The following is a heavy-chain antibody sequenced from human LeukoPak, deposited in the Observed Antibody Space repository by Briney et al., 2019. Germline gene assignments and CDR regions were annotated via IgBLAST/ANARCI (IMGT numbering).Heavy chain of an antibody. CDR3: ARIAGGSYSV. D-gene: IGHD1-26*01. J-gene: IGHJ4*02. CDR2: ISNDGSST. CDR1: GFTFTNYW. Sequence: PGGSLRLSCAASGFTFTNYWMHWVRQAPGKGLVWVSRISNDGSSTTYADSVKGRFTISRDNAKNTVYLQMNSLRAEDTAVYYCARIAGGSYSVWGQGTLVTVSS. V-gene: IGHV3-74*03.